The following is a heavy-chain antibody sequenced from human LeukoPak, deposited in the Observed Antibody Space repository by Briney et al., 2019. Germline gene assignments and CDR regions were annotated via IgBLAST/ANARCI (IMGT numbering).Heavy chain of an antibody. V-gene: IGHV3-30*01. CDR2: ISYDGSNK. CDR3: AREGYNWNDDSPVY. J-gene: IGHJ4*02. CDR1: GFTFSSYA. Sequence: GGSLRPSCAASGFTFSSYAMHWVRQAPGKGLEWVAVISYDGSNKYYADSVKGRFTISRDNSKNTLYLQMNSLRAEDTAVYYCAREGYNWNDDSPVYWGQGTLVTVSS. D-gene: IGHD1-20*01.